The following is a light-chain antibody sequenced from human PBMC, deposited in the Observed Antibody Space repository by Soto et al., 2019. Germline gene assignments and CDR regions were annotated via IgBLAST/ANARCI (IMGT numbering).Light chain of an antibody. CDR1: QSVSSNY. Sequence: EIVLTQSPGTLSLSPGERATLSCRASQSVSSNYLAWYQQKSGQAPRLLIYGISSRATGIPDRFSGSGSGTDFTLTISRLEPEDFAVYYCQQYGTSRKFGQGTKVEIK. J-gene: IGKJ1*01. CDR3: QQYGTSRK. V-gene: IGKV3-20*01. CDR2: GIS.